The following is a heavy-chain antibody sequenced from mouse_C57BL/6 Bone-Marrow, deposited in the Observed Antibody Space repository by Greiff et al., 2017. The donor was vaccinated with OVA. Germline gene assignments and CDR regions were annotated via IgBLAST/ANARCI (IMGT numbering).Heavy chain of an antibody. J-gene: IGHJ2*01. D-gene: IGHD1-1*01. CDR2: IYPGSGST. CDR3: ARRGAVVGDY. Sequence: VKLQQPGAELVKPGASVKMSCKASGYTFTSYWITWVKQRPGQGLEWIGDIYPGSGSTNYNEKFKSTATLTVDTSSSTTYMQLSSLTSEDSAVYYCARRGAVVGDYWGQGTTLTVSS. V-gene: IGHV1-55*01. CDR1: GYTFTSYW.